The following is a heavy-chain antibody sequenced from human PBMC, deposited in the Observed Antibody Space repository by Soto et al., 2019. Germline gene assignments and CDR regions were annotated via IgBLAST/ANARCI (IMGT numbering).Heavy chain of an antibody. CDR2: IYYSGST. V-gene: IGHV4-39*01. Sequence: PSETLSLTCTVSGGSISSSSYYWGWIRQPPGKGLEWIGSIYYSGSTYYNPSLKSQVTISVDTSKNQFSLKLSSVTAADTAVYYCARRKKGITIFGVVSNWFDPWGQGTLVTVSS. CDR3: ARRKKGITIFGVVSNWFDP. D-gene: IGHD3-3*01. J-gene: IGHJ5*02. CDR1: GGSISSSSYY.